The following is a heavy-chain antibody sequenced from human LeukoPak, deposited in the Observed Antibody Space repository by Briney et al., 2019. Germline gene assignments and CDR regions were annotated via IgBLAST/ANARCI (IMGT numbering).Heavy chain of an antibody. V-gene: IGHV1-46*01. D-gene: IGHD5-18*01. Sequence: ASVKVSCKASGYTFTSYYMHWVRQAPGQGLEWMGIINPSGGSTSYAQKFQGRVTMTGDTSTSTVYMELSSLRSEDTAVYYCARAHLPGYSPWGPDYWGQGTLVTVSS. CDR1: GYTFTSYY. CDR2: INPSGGST. J-gene: IGHJ4*02. CDR3: ARAHLPGYSPWGPDY.